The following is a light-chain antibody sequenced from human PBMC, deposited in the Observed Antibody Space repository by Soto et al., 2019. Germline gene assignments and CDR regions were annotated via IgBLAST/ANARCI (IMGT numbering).Light chain of an antibody. J-gene: IGLJ2*01. Sequence: QSAPTQPASVSGSPGQSITISCTGTSSDVGYYNYVSWYQQHPGKAPKLMIYEVSNRPSGVSNRFSGSKSDNTASLTISGLQAEDEADYYCSSYSSSSTRVFGGGTKLTVL. CDR3: SSYSSSSTRV. V-gene: IGLV2-14*01. CDR2: EVS. CDR1: SSDVGYYNY.